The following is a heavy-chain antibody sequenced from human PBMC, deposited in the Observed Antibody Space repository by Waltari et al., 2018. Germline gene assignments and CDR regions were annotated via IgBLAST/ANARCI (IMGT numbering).Heavy chain of an antibody. Sequence: EVQVVESGGALVQPGGSLKLSCAAPGFTFSASAMHWVRQASGRGLEWVGHISTKAKNYATTCRASVKGRFTISRDDSKNTAYLQMNSLKTEDTAVYYCTLAGSWGQGTLVTVSS. V-gene: IGHV3-73*02. CDR2: ISTKAKNYAT. D-gene: IGHD6-13*01. CDR1: GFTFSASA. J-gene: IGHJ5*02. CDR3: TLAGS.